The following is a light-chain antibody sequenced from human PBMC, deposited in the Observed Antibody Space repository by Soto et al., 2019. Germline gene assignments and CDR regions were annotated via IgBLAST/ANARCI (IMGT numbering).Light chain of an antibody. Sequence: EIVLTQSPATLSLSPGERATLSCRASQSVSSYLAWYQQKPGQAPRLLIYDASNRATGIPARFSGSGSGTDFTLTIRSLEPEDFAVYYCQQRSNWLAITFGQGTRLEIK. CDR1: QSVSSY. CDR3: QQRSNWLAIT. V-gene: IGKV3-11*01. J-gene: IGKJ5*01. CDR2: DAS.